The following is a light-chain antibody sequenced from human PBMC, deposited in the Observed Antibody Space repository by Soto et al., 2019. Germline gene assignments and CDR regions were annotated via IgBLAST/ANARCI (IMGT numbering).Light chain of an antibody. V-gene: IGLV2-14*01. J-gene: IGLJ2*01. CDR2: DVN. CDR3: SSYRRSSTVV. Sequence: QSVLTQPASVSGSPGQSITISCTGSSSDVGGYNYVSWYQQHPGKAPKLMIYDVNNRPSGISNRFSGSKSGNTASLTISGLQAEDEADYYCSSYRRSSTVVFGGGTQLTVL. CDR1: SSDVGGYNY.